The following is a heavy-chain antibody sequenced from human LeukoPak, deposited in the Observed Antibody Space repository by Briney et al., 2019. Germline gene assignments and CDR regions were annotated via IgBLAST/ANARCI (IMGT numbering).Heavy chain of an antibody. Sequence: GGSLRLSCAASGFSFTSYWMNWVRQAPGKGLEWASYISSSSSTIYYADSVKGRFTISRDNAKNSLYLQMNSLRAEDTAVYYCARDSGGSSRFGYWGQGTLVTVSS. J-gene: IGHJ4*02. V-gene: IGHV3-48*01. CDR3: ARDSGGSSRFGY. D-gene: IGHD1-26*01. CDR1: GFSFTSYW. CDR2: ISSSSSTI.